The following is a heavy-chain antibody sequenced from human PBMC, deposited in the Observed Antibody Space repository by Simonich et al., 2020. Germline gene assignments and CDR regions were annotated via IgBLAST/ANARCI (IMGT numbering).Heavy chain of an antibody. CDR2: IKQDGREK. J-gene: IGHJ6*03. V-gene: IGHV3-7*01. Sequence: EVQLVESGGGLVQPGGSRRLSCAASGFTFSSYWMSWVRQAPGKGLGWVANIKQDGREKYYVDSVKGRFTISRDNAKNSLYLQMNSLRAEDTAVYYCARDGLGTAYYYYMDVWGKGTTVTVSS. CDR3: ARDGLGTAYYYYMDV. CDR1: GFTFSSYW. D-gene: IGHD7-27*01.